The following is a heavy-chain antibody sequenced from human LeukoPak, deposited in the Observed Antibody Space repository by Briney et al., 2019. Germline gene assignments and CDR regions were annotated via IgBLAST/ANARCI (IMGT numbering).Heavy chain of an antibody. D-gene: IGHD3-22*01. Sequence: GGSLRLSCAASGFTFSSYSMNWVRQAPGKGLEWVSYISSSSSTIYYADSVKGRFTISRDNAKNSLYLQMNSLRDEDTAVYYCARTPDYYDSSGYQYYFDYWGRGTLVTVSS. CDR2: ISSSSSTI. CDR3: ARTPDYYDSSGYQYYFDY. V-gene: IGHV3-48*02. J-gene: IGHJ4*02. CDR1: GFTFSSYS.